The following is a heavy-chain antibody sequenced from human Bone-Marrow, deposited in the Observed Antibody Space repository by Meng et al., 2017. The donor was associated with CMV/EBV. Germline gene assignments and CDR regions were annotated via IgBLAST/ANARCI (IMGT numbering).Heavy chain of an antibody. J-gene: IGHJ4*02. V-gene: IGHV3-30-3*01. CDR2: ISYDGSNK. CDR3: STNYCSGNSCYSGHFDS. D-gene: IGHD2-15*01. Sequence: GESLKISCAASGFTFSSYAMHWVRQAPGKGLEWVAVISYDGSNKYYADSVKGRFTISRDNSKNTLYLQMSSLKTEDTAMYYCSTNYCSGNSCYSGHFDSRGQGTLVTVSS. CDR1: GFTFSSYA.